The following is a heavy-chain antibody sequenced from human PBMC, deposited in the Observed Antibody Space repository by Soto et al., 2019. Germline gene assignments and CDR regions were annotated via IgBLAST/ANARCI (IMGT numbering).Heavy chain of an antibody. CDR1: GYTFTNYW. V-gene: IGHV5-51*01. D-gene: IGHD3-22*01. CDR2: IYPGDSDT. CDR3: ARTPNNYDSSGFYVY. Sequence: PGESLKSSCKGSGYTFTNYWIGWVRQMPGKGLESMGLIYPGDSDTRYSPSFQGQVTISADKSTSTAYLQWSSLKASDTAMYYCARTPNNYDSSGFYVYWGQGTLVTVSS. J-gene: IGHJ4*02.